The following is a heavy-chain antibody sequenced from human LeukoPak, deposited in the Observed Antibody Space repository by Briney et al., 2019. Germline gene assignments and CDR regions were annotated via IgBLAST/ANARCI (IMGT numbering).Heavy chain of an antibody. CDR3: AKDLTTN. CDR2: IGGGGST. V-gene: IGHV3-23*01. Sequence: GGSLRLSCAASGFTFSTYAMSWVRQAPGKGLEWVSAIGGGGSTYYADFVKGRFTISRDNSKNTLYLQMNSLRAEDTAVYYCAKDLTTNWGQGTLATVSS. J-gene: IGHJ4*02. CDR1: GFTFSTYA. D-gene: IGHD3-22*01.